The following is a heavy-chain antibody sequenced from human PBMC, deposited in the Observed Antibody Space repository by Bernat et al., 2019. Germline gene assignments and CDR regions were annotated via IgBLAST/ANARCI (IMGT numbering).Heavy chain of an antibody. D-gene: IGHD6-19*01. CDR1: GFTFSNSA. CDR3: ERDGRAYSSAWVYYYYYYMDV. CDR2: VSYDGSHT. J-gene: IGHJ6*03. V-gene: IGHV3-30*01. Sequence: QVQLVESGGGVVQPGRSLRLSCAASGFTFSNSALHWVRQAPGKGLEWVAVVSYDGSHTYYPDSVKGRFTISRDNSKNTLYLQMDSLRPEDTAVYYWERDGRAYSSAWVYYYYYYMDVWGKGTTVTVSS.